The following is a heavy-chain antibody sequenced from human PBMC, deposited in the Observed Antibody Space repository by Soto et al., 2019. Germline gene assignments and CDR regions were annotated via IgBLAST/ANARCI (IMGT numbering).Heavy chain of an antibody. Sequence: ASVKVSCKASGGTFSSYAISWVRQAPGHGLEWMGGIIPIFGTSNYAQKFQGRATITADESTGTAYVELSSLRSEDTAVYYFARDGIGGTVFRGYLDYWGRGTVVTVSS. J-gene: IGHJ4*02. V-gene: IGHV1-69*13. CDR1: GGTFSSYA. CDR3: ARDGIGGTVFRGYLDY. D-gene: IGHD1-7*01. CDR2: IIPIFGTS.